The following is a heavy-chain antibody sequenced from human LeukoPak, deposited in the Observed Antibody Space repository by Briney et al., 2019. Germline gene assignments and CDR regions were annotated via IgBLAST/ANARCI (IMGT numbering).Heavy chain of an antibody. CDR2: ISYDGSNK. V-gene: IGHV3-30*18. D-gene: IGHD7-27*01. Sequence: PGGSLRLSCAASGFTFSSYGMHWVRQAPGKGLEWVAVISYDGSNKYYADSVNGRFTISRDNSKNTLYLQMNSLRAEDTAVYYCAKVKTNWAYFDYWGQGTLVTVSS. CDR1: GFTFSSYG. CDR3: AKVKTNWAYFDY. J-gene: IGHJ4*02.